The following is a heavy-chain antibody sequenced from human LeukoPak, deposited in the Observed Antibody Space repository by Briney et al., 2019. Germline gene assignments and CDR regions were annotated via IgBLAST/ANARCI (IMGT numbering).Heavy chain of an antibody. D-gene: IGHD3-10*01. Sequence: GESLKISCAASGFTFGSYSMNWVRQAPGKGLEWVSSISSSSSYIYYADSVKGRFTISRDNAKNSLYLQMNSLRAEDTAVYYCARDIAHYYGSGSKRYYFDYWGQGTLVTVSS. CDR1: GFTFGSYS. CDR3: ARDIAHYYGSGSKRYYFDY. J-gene: IGHJ4*02. V-gene: IGHV3-21*01. CDR2: ISSSSSYI.